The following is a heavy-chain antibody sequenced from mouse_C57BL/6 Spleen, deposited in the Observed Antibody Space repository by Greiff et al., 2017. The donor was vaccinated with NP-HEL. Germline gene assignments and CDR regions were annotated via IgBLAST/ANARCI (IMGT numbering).Heavy chain of an antibody. Sequence: QVQLKQPGAELVRPGSSVKLSCKASGYTFTSYWMDWVKQRPGQGLEWIGNIYPSDSETHYTQKFKDKATLTLDKSSSTAYMQLSSLTSEDSAVYYCARGYDYDGVFDYWGQGTTLTVSS. CDR1: GYTFTSYW. V-gene: IGHV1-61*01. D-gene: IGHD2-4*01. CDR2: IYPSDSET. J-gene: IGHJ2*01. CDR3: ARGYDYDGVFDY.